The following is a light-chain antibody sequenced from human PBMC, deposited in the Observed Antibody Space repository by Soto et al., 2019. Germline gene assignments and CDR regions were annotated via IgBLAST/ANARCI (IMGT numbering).Light chain of an antibody. CDR1: QRVSSY. V-gene: IGKV3-11*01. J-gene: IGKJ4*01. CDR2: DAS. Sequence: EIVLTQSPATLSLSPGERATLSCRASQRVSSYLAWYQQKPGQAPRLLIYDASNRATGIPARFSGSGSGTDFTLTISSLEPEDFAVYYCQQGLTFGGGTKVEIK. CDR3: QQGLT.